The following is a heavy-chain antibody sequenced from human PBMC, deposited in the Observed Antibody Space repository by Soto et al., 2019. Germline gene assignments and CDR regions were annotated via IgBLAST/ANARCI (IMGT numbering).Heavy chain of an antibody. J-gene: IGHJ4*02. V-gene: IGHV4-30-4*08. CDR3: ARMRRPDGSNAYTFDY. D-gene: IGHD3-16*01. CDR1: GFTFSDYY. Sequence: LRLSCAAFGFTFSDYYMDWVRQAPGKGLEWIGYIYYTGTTYYNPSLKSRLTISVDTSKNQLSLKLSSVTAADTAVYYCARMRRPDGSNAYTFDYWGQGSLVTVSS. CDR2: IYYTGTT.